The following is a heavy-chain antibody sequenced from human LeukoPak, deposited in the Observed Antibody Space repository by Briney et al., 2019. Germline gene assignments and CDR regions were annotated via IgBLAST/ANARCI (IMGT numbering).Heavy chain of an antibody. D-gene: IGHD3-10*01. CDR2: INSDETYT. Sequence: TGGSLRLSCAASGFTFSSYWMHWIRQAPGKGLVWVSRINSDETYTSFADSVKGRFTISRDNSKNILYLQMNSLRAEDSAVYYCARDSVYASMVFDYWGQGILVTVSS. J-gene: IGHJ4*02. V-gene: IGHV3-74*01. CDR3: ARDSVYASMVFDY. CDR1: GFTFSSYW.